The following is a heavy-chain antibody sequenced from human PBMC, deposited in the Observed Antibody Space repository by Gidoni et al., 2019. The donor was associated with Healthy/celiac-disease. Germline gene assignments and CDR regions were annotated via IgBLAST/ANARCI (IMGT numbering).Heavy chain of an antibody. CDR2: RAYDGSNK. V-gene: IGHV3-30*04. CDR3: ARDRWYRFDGGLDAFDI. J-gene: IGHJ3*02. CDR1: GFTFSRYA. Sequence: QVQLVESGGVVVQPGRSLSLSCAAYGFTFSRYAKHWVRTAQCKWLDWLAVRAYDGSNKYYADSVKGRFTISRDNYKNTLYLQMNSLRAEDTAVYYCARDRWYRFDGGLDAFDIWGQGTMVTVSS. D-gene: IGHD2-15*01.